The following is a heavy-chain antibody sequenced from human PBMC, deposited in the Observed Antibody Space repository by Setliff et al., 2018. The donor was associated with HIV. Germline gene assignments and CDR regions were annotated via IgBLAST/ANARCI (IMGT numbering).Heavy chain of an antibody. Sequence: SETLSLTCTVSGGSISSGNYYWSWIRQPAGKGLEWIGRIYTSGSTNYSPSLKSRVTISVDTSKNQFSLKVRSVTAADTAVYYCARLRWAATAGTWDYYYYGMDVWGQGTTVTVSS. J-gene: IGHJ6*02. V-gene: IGHV4-61*02. D-gene: IGHD6-13*01. CDR1: GGSISSGNYY. CDR3: ARLRWAATAGTWDYYYYGMDV. CDR2: IYTSGST.